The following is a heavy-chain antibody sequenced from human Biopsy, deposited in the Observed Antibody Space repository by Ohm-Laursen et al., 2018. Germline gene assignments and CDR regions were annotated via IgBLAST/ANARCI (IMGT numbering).Heavy chain of an antibody. V-gene: IGHV1-69*13. J-gene: IGHJ6*02. CDR1: GGAFTNYA. CDR2: IITVSETA. Sequence: SVKVSCKASGGAFTNYAINWVRQAPGHGLEWMGGIITVSETAGYAERVQGRVTITADVTTTTAYMDLSGLRSEDTAVYYCVAYPSSGFFENNDDFAMDVWGQGTTVIVSS. CDR3: VAYPSSGFFENNDDFAMDV. D-gene: IGHD6-19*01.